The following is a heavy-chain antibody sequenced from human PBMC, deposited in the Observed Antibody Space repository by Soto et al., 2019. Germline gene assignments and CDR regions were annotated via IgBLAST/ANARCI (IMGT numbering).Heavy chain of an antibody. V-gene: IGHV5-51*01. CDR2: IYPHDSNT. Sequence: GESLKISCKGSGYSFTSYWIGWVRQMPGKGLEWMGLIYPHDSNTRYSPSFQGQVTISADKSINTAYLHWNSLKASDTATYYCARRGEQQLARAFDIWGQGTMVTVSS. CDR1: GYSFTSYW. J-gene: IGHJ3*02. D-gene: IGHD6-13*01. CDR3: ARRGEQQLARAFDI.